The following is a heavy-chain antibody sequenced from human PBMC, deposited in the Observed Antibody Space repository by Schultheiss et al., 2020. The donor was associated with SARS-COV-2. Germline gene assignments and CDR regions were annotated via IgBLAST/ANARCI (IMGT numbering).Heavy chain of an antibody. D-gene: IGHD3-22*01. V-gene: IGHV4-4*07. Sequence: SETLSLTCTVSGGSISSYYWSWIRQPAGKGLEWIGRIYTSGSTNYNPSLKSRVTMSVDTSKNQFSLKLSSVTAADTAVYYCARHSPHYYDSSGNFDYWGQGTLVTVSS. CDR3: ARHSPHYYDSSGNFDY. CDR2: IYTSGST. CDR1: GGSISSYY. J-gene: IGHJ4*02.